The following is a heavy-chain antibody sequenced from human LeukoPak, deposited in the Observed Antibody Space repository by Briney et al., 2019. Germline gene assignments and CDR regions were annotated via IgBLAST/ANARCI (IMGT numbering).Heavy chain of an antibody. V-gene: IGHV1-18*01. J-gene: IGHJ4*02. CDR2: ISAYNGNT. D-gene: IGHD3-22*01. CDR3: ARDIGRDYYDSSGYYPAY. CDR1: GYTFTSYG. Sequence: ASVKVSCKASGYTFTSYGISWVRQAPGQGLEWMGWISAYNGNTNYAQKLQGRVTMTTDTSTSTAHMELRSLRSDDTAVYYCARDIGRDYYDSSGYYPAYWGQGTLVTVSS.